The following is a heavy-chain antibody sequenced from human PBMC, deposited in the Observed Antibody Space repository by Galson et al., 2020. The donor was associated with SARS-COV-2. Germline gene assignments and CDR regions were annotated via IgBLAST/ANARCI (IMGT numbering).Heavy chain of an antibody. CDR2: SSYSGST. CDR3: ARAMRCSGGGSYVFAS. V-gene: IGHV4-31*03. Sequence: SETLSLNCTVSGGSIGSGGYYWTWIRQHPGKGLEWIGYSSYSGSTYYNPSLKSRVTISVDTSKNQFSLNLNSVTAADTAVYYCARAMRCSGGGSYVFASWGKGALVTVSS. J-gene: IGHJ4*02. D-gene: IGHD6-19*01. CDR1: GGSIGSGGYY.